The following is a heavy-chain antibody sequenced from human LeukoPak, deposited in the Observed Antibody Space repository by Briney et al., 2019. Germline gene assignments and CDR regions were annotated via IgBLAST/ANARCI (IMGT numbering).Heavy chain of an antibody. CDR2: IKSKTDGRTT. V-gene: IGHV3-15*01. CDR1: GFTFSNAW. J-gene: IGHJ4*02. Sequence: GGSLRLSCAASGFTFSNAWMSWVRQAPGKGLEWVGRIKSKTDGRTTDYAAPVKCRFTISRDDSKNTLYLQMNSLKTEDTAVYYCTASTDVEGQFDYWGQGTLVTVSS. CDR3: TASTDVEGQFDY. D-gene: IGHD2-21*01.